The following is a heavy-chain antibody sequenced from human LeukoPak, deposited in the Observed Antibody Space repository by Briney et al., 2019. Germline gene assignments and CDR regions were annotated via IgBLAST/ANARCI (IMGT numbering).Heavy chain of an antibody. CDR1: GGSFSGYY. D-gene: IGHD2-2*01. Sequence: SETLSLTCAVYGGSFSGYYWSWIRQPPGKGLEWIGEINHSGSTNYNPSLKSRVTISVDTSKNQFSLKLSSVTAADTAVYYCARIPPPALRYCSSTSCYGGVFDIWGKGKMVTVSP. V-gene: IGHV4-34*01. CDR2: INHSGST. CDR3: ARIPPPALRYCSSTSCYGGVFDI. J-gene: IGHJ3*02.